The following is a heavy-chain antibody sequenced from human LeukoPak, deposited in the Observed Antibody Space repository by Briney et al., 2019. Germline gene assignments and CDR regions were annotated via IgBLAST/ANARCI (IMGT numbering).Heavy chain of an antibody. D-gene: IGHD2-15*01. CDR2: LYYTGSI. V-gene: IGHV4-61*01. Sequence: SETLSLTCTVSGGSVSRANYYWTWIRQPPGKVLQLIGNLYYTGSINYNPSLKSRVTISVDTSKKQFSLKLSSVTAADTAVYYCARGGYCSGGSCYSSTWFDPWGQGTLVTVSS. J-gene: IGHJ5*02. CDR3: ARGGYCSGGSCYSSTWFDP. CDR1: GGSVSRANYY.